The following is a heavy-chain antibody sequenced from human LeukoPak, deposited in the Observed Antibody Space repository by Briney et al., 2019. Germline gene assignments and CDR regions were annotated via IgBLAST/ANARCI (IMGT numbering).Heavy chain of an antibody. J-gene: IGHJ4*02. D-gene: IGHD3-16*02. CDR1: GGSISSSSYY. CDR2: IYYSGST. Sequence: SETLSLTCTVSGGSISSSSYYWGWIRQPPGKGLEWIGSIYYSGSTYYNPSLKSRVTISVDTSKNQFSLKLSSVTAADTAVYYXXTXXYDYVWGSYRFDXWGQGTLVTXSS. CDR3: XTXXYDYVWGSYRFDX. V-gene: IGHV4-39*01.